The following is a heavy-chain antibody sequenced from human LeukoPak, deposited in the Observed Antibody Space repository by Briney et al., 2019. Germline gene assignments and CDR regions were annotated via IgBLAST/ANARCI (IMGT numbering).Heavy chain of an antibody. CDR1: GYTFTSYA. Sequence: GASVKVSCKASGYTFTSYAMNWVRQAPGQGLKWMGWINTNTGNPTYAQGFTGRFVFSLDTSVSTAYLQISSLKAEDTAVYYCAREGYDFWSGSYGMDVWGQGTTVTVSS. J-gene: IGHJ6*02. CDR3: AREGYDFWSGSYGMDV. D-gene: IGHD3-3*01. V-gene: IGHV7-4-1*02. CDR2: INTNTGNP.